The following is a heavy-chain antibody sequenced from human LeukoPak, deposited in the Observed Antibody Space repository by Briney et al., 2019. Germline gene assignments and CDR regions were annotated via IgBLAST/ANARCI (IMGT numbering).Heavy chain of an antibody. Sequence: SEALSLTCTVSGVSISNSYCSWIRQPPGKGLECIWYIYYSGNTNYTPSLTSPFTISLEKSKYQFSLKLSSMTAADTDVYFCERGRGDFWSDYYEFDYWGQGTLVTISS. V-gene: IGHV4-59*08. CDR1: GVSISNSY. CDR3: ERGRGDFWSDYYEFDY. D-gene: IGHD3-3*01. J-gene: IGHJ4*02. CDR2: IYYSGNT.